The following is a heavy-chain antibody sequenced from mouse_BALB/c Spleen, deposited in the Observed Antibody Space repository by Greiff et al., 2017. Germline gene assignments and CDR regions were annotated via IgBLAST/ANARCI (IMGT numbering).Heavy chain of an antibody. D-gene: IGHD2-4*01. CDR3: GRSRSTMITTGAMDY. Sequence: EVQLQESGPQLVRPGASVKISCKASGYSFTGYFMNWVKQSHGKSLEWIGRINPYNGDTFYNQKFKGKATLTVDKSSSTAHMELLSLTSEDSAVYYCGRSRSTMITTGAMDYWGQGTSVTVSS. V-gene: IGHV1-37*01. CDR2: INPYNGDT. CDR1: GYSFTGYF. J-gene: IGHJ4*01.